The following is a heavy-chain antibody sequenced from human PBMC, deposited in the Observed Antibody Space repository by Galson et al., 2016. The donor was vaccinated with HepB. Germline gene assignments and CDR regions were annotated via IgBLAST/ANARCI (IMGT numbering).Heavy chain of an antibody. Sequence: SVKVSCKASGYTFTNYYIHWVRQAPGQGLEWVAMINPGGGSTSFAQKLQGRVTMTRDTSTSTVYMELTSLRSEDSAVYYCARGDDYGGNSGVDWGQGTLVTVSS. J-gene: IGHJ4*02. CDR1: GYTFTNYY. D-gene: IGHD4-23*01. CDR3: ARGDDYGGNSGVD. V-gene: IGHV1-46*04. CDR2: INPGGGST.